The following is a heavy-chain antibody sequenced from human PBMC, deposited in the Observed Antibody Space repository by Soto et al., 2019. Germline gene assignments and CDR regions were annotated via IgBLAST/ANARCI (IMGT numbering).Heavy chain of an antibody. CDR1: GGTFSSYT. V-gene: IGHV1-69*02. J-gene: IGHJ4*02. Sequence: GASVEVSCKASGGTFSSYTISWVRQAPGQGLEWMGRIIPILGIANYAQKFQGRVTITADKSTSTAYMELSSLRSEDTAVYYCASFGSSSSGRKYFDYWGQGTLVTVSS. CDR2: IIPILGIA. CDR3: ASFGSSSSGRKYFDY. D-gene: IGHD6-6*01.